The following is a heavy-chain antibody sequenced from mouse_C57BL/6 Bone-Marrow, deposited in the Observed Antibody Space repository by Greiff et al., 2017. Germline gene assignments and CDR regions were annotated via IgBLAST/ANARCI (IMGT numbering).Heavy chain of an antibody. CDR1: GFNIKDDY. CDR3: TSTTVVATPYYFDY. CDR2: IDPENGDT. D-gene: IGHD1-1*01. Sequence: EVQLQQSGAELVRPGASVKLSCTASGFNIKDDYMHWVKQRPEQGLEWIGWIDPENGDTEYASKFQDKAPITADTSSNTAYLQRSSLTSEDTAVYYCTSTTVVATPYYFDYWGQGTTLTVSS. J-gene: IGHJ2*01. V-gene: IGHV14-4*01.